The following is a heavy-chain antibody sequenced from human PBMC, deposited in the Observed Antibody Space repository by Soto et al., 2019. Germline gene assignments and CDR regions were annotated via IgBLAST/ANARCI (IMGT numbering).Heavy chain of an antibody. D-gene: IGHD1-26*01. J-gene: IGHJ6*02. Sequence: ASVKVSCKASRYTFTNFYIHWLRQAPGQGLEWMGIINPSGGSTTYPQKFQGRVTMTRDTSTSTVRMELITLRSEDTAVYYCARSQVGRPLDVWGHGTTVPVSS. CDR2: INPSGGST. CDR3: ARSQVGRPLDV. V-gene: IGHV1-46*01. CDR1: RYTFTNFY.